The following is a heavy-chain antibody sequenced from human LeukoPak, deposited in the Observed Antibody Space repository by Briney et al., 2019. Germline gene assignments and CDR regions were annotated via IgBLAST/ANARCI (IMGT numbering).Heavy chain of an antibody. J-gene: IGHJ4*02. CDR1: GYTFTSYD. V-gene: IGHV1-8*01. Sequence: ASVKVSCKASGYTFTSYDINWVRQATGQGLEWMGWMNPNSGNTGYAQKLQGRVTMTTDTSTSTAYMELRSLRSDDTAVYYCARDKGYGDFFDYWGQGTLVTVSS. D-gene: IGHD4-17*01. CDR3: ARDKGYGDFFDY. CDR2: MNPNSGNT.